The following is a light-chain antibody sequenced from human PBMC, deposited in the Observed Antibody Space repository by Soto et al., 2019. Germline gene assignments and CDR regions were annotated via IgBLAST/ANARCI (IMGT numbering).Light chain of an antibody. Sequence: SVLTQPPSVSAAAGQKVTISCSGSSSNIGGNSVSWYQQLPGTAPKLLIYDDNKRPSGIPDRFSGSKSGTSATLGITGFXTGDEADYYCGSWDSSLSAYVFGTGTKVTVL. J-gene: IGLJ1*01. V-gene: IGLV1-51*01. CDR2: DDN. CDR3: GSWDSSLSAYV. CDR1: SSNIGGNS.